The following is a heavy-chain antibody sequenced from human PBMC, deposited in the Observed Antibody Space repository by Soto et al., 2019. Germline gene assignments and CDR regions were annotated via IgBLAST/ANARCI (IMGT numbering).Heavy chain of an antibody. Sequence: ASVKVSCKASGYTFTSYGISWVRQAPGQGLEWMGWISAYNGNTNYAQKLQGRVTMTTDTSTGTAYMELRSLRSDDTAVYYCAREAYYYDSSGYSYYFDYWGQGTVVTVSS. CDR2: ISAYNGNT. CDR1: GYTFTSYG. CDR3: AREAYYYDSSGYSYYFDY. J-gene: IGHJ4*02. D-gene: IGHD3-22*01. V-gene: IGHV1-18*04.